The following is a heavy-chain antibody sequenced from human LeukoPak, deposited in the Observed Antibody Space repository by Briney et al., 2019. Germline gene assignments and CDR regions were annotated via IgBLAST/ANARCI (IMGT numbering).Heavy chain of an antibody. J-gene: IGHJ3*02. CDR2: IYYSGST. CDR1: GGSISSYY. D-gene: IGHD3-16*02. Sequence: PSETLSLTCTVSGGSISSYYWSWIRQPPGKGLEWIGYIYYSGSTNYNPSLKSRVTISVDTSKNQFSLKLSSVTAADTAVYYCARTDDYVWGSYRYTGALDAFDIWGQGTMVTVSS. CDR3: ARTDDYVWGSYRYTGALDAFDI. V-gene: IGHV4-59*01.